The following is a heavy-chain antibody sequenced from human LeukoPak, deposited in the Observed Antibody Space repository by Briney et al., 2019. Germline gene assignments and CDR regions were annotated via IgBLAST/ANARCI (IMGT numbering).Heavy chain of an antibody. Sequence: GGSLRLSCAASGFTFSSYAMSWVRQAPGKGLEWVSAISGSGGSTYYADSVKGRFTISRDNSKNTLYLQMNSLRAEDTAVYYCAKDLYYDFWSGYYFWGQGTLVTVSS. CDR1: GFTFSSYA. J-gene: IGHJ4*02. V-gene: IGHV3-23*01. CDR2: ISGSGGST. CDR3: AKDLYYDFWSGYYF. D-gene: IGHD3-3*01.